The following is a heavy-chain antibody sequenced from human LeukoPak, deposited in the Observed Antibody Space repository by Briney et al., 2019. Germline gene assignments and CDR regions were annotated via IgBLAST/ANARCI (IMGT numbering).Heavy chain of an antibody. D-gene: IGHD3-3*01. CDR2: IYYSGST. V-gene: IGHV4-39*01. Sequence: KPSETLSLTCTVSGGSISSSSDYWGWGRQPRGKGVEWIGSIYYSGSTYYNPSLKSRVTISVDTSKNQFSLKLSSVTAADTAVYYCARSTIFGVVDASDIWGQGTMVTVSS. J-gene: IGHJ3*02. CDR1: GGSISSSSDY. CDR3: ARSTIFGVVDASDI.